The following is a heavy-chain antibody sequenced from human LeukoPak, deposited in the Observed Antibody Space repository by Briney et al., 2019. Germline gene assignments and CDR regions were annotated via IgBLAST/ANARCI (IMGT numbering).Heavy chain of an antibody. D-gene: IGHD2-15*01. CDR1: GYTFTGYY. CDR2: INPNSGDT. Sequence: SEKVSCKASGYTFTGYYMHWVRQAPGQGLELMGWINPNSGDTHYAQKFQGRVTMTRDTSINTAYMELSRLRSDDTAVYYCARDQAFVYCSGGTCYDDYWGQGSLVTVSS. V-gene: IGHV1-2*02. CDR3: ARDQAFVYCSGGTCYDDY. J-gene: IGHJ4*02.